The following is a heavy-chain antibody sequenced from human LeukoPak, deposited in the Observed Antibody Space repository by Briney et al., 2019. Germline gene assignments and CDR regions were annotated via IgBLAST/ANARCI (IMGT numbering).Heavy chain of an antibody. CDR2: IYTSGST. D-gene: IGHD2-15*01. CDR3: ARVSGGSLYYFDY. CDR1: GGSISSYY. V-gene: IGHV4-4*07. J-gene: IGHJ4*02. Sequence: PSETLSLTCTVSGGSISSYYWSSIRQPAGKGLEWIGRIYTSGSTNYNPSLKSRVTISVDKSKNQFSLKLSSVTAADTAVYYCARVSGGSLYYFDYWGQGTLVTVSS.